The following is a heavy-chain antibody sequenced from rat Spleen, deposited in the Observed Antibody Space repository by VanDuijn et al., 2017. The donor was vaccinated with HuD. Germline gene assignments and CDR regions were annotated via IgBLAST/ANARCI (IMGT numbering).Heavy chain of an antibody. CDR1: GFIFSRSA. Sequence: EVQLVESGGGLVQPGRSMKLSCAASGFIFSRSAMAWVRQAPTKGLEWVATISYDGSSTYYPDSVKGRFTISRNNAENTVYLQMDSLRSEDTATYYCAVAGYGYWGQGVMVPVSS. D-gene: IGHD1-7*01. CDR2: ISYDGSST. J-gene: IGHJ2*01. CDR3: AVAGYGY. V-gene: IGHV5-29*01.